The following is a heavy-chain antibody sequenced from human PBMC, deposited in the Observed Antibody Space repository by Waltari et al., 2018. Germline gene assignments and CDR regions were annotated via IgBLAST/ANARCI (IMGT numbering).Heavy chain of an antibody. CDR3: ARDRGAADYIDY. CDR1: AYPISSGFY. J-gene: IGHJ4*02. Sequence: QVQLQESGPGLVKPSETLSFTCVVPAYPISSGFYWGWIRQPPGKGLEWIGSISHSGNTYYNPSLKSRVTLSVDTSKNQFSLKLISVTAADTAVYYCARDRGAADYIDYWGQGTLVTVSS. D-gene: IGHD3-10*01. CDR2: ISHSGNT. V-gene: IGHV4-38-2*02.